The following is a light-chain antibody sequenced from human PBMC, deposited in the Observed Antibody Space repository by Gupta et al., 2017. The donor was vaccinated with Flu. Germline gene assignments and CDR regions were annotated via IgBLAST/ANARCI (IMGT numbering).Light chain of an antibody. V-gene: IGKV3-20*01. Sequence: EIVLTQSPGTLSLSPGERATLSCRASQSVSSSYLAWYQQKPGQAPRLLIYGASSRATGIPDRFSGSGYGTDFTLTISRREPEDFAVYYCQQDGSSPQLTFGQGTRLEIK. J-gene: IGKJ5*01. CDR2: GAS. CDR1: QSVSSSY. CDR3: QQDGSSPQLT.